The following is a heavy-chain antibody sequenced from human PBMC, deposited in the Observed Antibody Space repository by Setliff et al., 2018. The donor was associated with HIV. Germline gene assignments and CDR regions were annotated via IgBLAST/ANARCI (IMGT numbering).Heavy chain of an antibody. Sequence: ASVKVSCKASGYTFTSYGISWVRQAPGQGLEWMGWIATLGGQTNYAQKFQGRVTLTRDTSTTTAYMERVGLKSDDTAVYYCARGYTMWLVKYYFDYWGQGTRVTVSS. CDR2: IATLGGQT. CDR3: ARGYTMWLVKYYFDY. CDR1: GYTFTSYG. D-gene: IGHD6-19*01. V-gene: IGHV1-18*01. J-gene: IGHJ4*02.